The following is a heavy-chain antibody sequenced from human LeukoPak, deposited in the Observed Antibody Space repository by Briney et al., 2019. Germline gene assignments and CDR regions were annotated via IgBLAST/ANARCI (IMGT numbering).Heavy chain of an antibody. CDR3: ARGEFLYDPFLVLDGKEKSWYGMDV. V-gene: IGHV4-31*03. CDR2: IYYSGST. J-gene: IGHJ6*02. CDR1: GGSISSGGYY. Sequence: PSETLSLTCTVSGGSISSGGYYWSWIRQHPGKGLEWIGYIYYSGSTYYNPSLKSRVTISVGTSKNQFSLKLSSVTAADTAVYYCARGEFLYDPFLVLDGKEKSWYGMDVWGQGTTVTVSS. D-gene: IGHD2-8*01.